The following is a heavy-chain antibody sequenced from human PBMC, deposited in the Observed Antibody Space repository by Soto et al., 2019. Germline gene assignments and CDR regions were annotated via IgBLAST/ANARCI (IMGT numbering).Heavy chain of an antibody. CDR1: GFTFSSYA. J-gene: IGHJ5*02. D-gene: IGHD6-6*01. CDR3: ARAQYSSSSGNWFDP. CDR2: ICYDGSNK. Sequence: GGSLRLSCAASGFTFSSYAMHWVRQAPGKGLEWVAVICYDGSNKYYADSVKGRFTITRDNSKNTLYLQMNSLRAEDTAVYYCARAQYSSSSGNWFDPWGQGTLVTVSS. V-gene: IGHV3-30-3*01.